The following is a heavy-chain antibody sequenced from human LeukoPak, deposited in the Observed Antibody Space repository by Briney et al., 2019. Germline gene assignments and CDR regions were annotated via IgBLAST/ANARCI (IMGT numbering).Heavy chain of an antibody. CDR2: IKQDGSEK. D-gene: IGHD5-18*01. J-gene: IGHJ6*03. CDR1: GFTFSSYW. Sequence: PGGSLRLSCAASGFTFSSYWMSWVRQAPGKGLEWVANIKQDGSEKYYVDSVKGRFTISRDNAKNSLYLQMNSLRAEDTAVYYCARDTAMDYYYYYYMDVWGKGTTVTISS. CDR3: ARDTAMDYYYYYYMDV. V-gene: IGHV3-7*01.